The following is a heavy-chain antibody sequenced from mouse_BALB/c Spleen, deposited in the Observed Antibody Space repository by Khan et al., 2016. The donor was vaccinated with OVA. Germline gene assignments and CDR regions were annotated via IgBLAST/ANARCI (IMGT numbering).Heavy chain of an antibody. Sequence: VQLQQSGGEVVRPGTSVEISCKASGYTFTNYWLGWLRQRPGPGLEWIGDIYPGGYFTNYNEQFKGKATLTVDTSSSTADMQLSSLTSEASAVYFCARGATWFFDVWGAGTTVTVSS. V-gene: IGHV1-63*02. CDR3: ARGATWFFDV. J-gene: IGHJ1*01. CDR2: IYPGGYFT. D-gene: IGHD3-1*01. CDR1: GYTFTNYW.